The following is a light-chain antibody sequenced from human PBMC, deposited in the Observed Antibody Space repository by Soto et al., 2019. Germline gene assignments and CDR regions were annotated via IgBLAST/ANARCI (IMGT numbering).Light chain of an antibody. V-gene: IGLV2-14*01. Sequence: QSALTQPASVSGSPGQSITISCTGTSSDVGGYNYVSWYQQHPGKAPQLMIYEFSNRPSGVSNRFSGSKSGNTASLTISGLQAEDEADYYCSSYTSSSIDYVFGTGTKVTVL. CDR3: SSYTSSSIDYV. CDR1: SSDVGGYNY. CDR2: EFS. J-gene: IGLJ1*01.